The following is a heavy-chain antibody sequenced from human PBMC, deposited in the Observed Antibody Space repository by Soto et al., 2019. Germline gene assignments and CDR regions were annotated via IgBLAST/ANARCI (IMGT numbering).Heavy chain of an antibody. CDR2: IIPRLATR. J-gene: IGHJ4*02. Sequence: VASVNVSCKAAGGTFSNYGISWVRQAPGQGLEWMGGIIPRLATRNYAQKFQGRVTVTADESTRTVYTQLSSLRSEDTAVYYCARATTYSSGWHQQGYFDYWGLGTLVTVSS. CDR3: ARATTYSSGWHQQGYFDY. D-gene: IGHD6-19*01. V-gene: IGHV1-69*13. CDR1: GGTFSNYG.